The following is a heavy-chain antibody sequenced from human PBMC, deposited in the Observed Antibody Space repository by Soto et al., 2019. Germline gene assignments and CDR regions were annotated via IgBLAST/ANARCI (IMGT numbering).Heavy chain of an antibody. V-gene: IGHV1-24*01. D-gene: IGHD3-9*01. J-gene: IGHJ4*02. Sequence: ASVKVSCKVSGYTLTELSMHWVRQAPGKGLEWMGGFDPEDGETIYAQRFQGRVTMTEDTSTDTAYMELSSLRSEDTAVYYCATEHRILTGYWFDYWGQGTLVTVSS. CDR2: FDPEDGET. CDR3: ATEHRILTGYWFDY. CDR1: GYTLTELS.